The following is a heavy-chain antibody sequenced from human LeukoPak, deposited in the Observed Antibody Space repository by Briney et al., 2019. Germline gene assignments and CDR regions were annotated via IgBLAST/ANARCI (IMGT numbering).Heavy chain of an antibody. Sequence: SVKVSCKASGGTFSSYAISWVRQAPGQGLEWMGGIIPIFGTANYAQKFQGRVTITTDESTSTAYMELSSLRSEDTAVYYCARAHTPYYDFWSGYYPDAFDIWGQGTMVTVSS. D-gene: IGHD3-3*01. CDR3: ARAHTPYYDFWSGYYPDAFDI. V-gene: IGHV1-69*05. CDR2: IIPIFGTA. CDR1: GGTFSSYA. J-gene: IGHJ3*02.